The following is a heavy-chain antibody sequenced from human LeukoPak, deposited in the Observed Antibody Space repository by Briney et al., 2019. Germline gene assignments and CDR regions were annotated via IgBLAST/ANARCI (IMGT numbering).Heavy chain of an antibody. CDR1: GFTFSSYW. CDR3: VKAYTTSGTYSEP. V-gene: IGHV3-7*03. Sequence: PGGSLRLSCAASGFTFSSYWMSWVRQAPGKGLEWVANIIQDGSEKYYVDSVTGRFTISRDNAKNSLYLQMNSLRVEDTALYYCVKAYTTSGTYSEPWGQGTLVTVSS. J-gene: IGHJ4*02. D-gene: IGHD1-26*01. CDR2: IIQDGSEK.